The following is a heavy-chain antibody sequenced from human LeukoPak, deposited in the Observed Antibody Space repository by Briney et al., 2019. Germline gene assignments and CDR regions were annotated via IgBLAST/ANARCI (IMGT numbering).Heavy chain of an antibody. D-gene: IGHD2-2*01. V-gene: IGHV5-51*01. Sequence: PGESLKISCKGSGYSFTSYWIGWVRQMPGKGLEWMGIIYPGDSDTRYSPSFQGQVTISADKSISTACLQWSSLKASDTAMYYCARQGCSSTSCYLSPDYWGQGTLVTVSS. CDR3: ARQGCSSTSCYLSPDY. J-gene: IGHJ4*02. CDR2: IYPGDSDT. CDR1: GYSFTSYW.